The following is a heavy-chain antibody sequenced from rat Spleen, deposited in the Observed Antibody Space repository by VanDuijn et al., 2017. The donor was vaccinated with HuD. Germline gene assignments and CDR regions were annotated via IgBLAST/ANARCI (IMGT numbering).Heavy chain of an antibody. CDR2: ISPTGGDT. J-gene: IGHJ2*01. D-gene: IGHD1-11*01. Sequence: EVQLVESGGGLVQPGRSLKLSCAASGFTFSDYNMAWVRQAPKKGLEWVASISPTGGDTYYRDSVKGRFTISRDNAKSTLYLQMDSLRSEDTATYYCTRHDGKYGGYSDYFDYWGQGVMVTVSS. CDR1: GFTFSDYN. V-gene: IGHV5S23*01. CDR3: TRHDGKYGGYSDYFDY.